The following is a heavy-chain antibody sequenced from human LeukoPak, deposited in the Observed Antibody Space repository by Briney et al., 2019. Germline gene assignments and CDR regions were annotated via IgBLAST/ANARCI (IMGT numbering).Heavy chain of an antibody. CDR1: GFTFGDYA. CDR2: IRSKAYGGTT. CDR3: AIKTSIAAPFDY. V-gene: IGHV3-49*04. Sequence: GGSLRLSCTASGFTFGDYAMSWVRQAPGKGLEWVGFIRSKAYGGTTEYAASVKGRFTISRDNSKNTLYLQMNSLRAEDTAVYYCAIKTSIAAPFDYWGQGTLVTVSS. J-gene: IGHJ4*02. D-gene: IGHD6-6*01.